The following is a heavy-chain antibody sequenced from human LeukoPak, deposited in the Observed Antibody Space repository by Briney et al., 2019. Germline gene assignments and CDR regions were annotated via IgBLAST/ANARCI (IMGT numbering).Heavy chain of an antibody. CDR3: AKNGQSGFSFDP. Sequence: SETLSLTCAVYGESLNGHYWSWIRQSPGKGLEWIGESSDSGGTKFNPSLKSRVTISADTSKNQFSLKLNSVTAADTAVYHCAKNGQSGFSFDPWGQGTLVTVSS. V-gene: IGHV4-34*01. D-gene: IGHD5-12*01. CDR1: GESLNGHY. J-gene: IGHJ5*02. CDR2: SSDSGGT.